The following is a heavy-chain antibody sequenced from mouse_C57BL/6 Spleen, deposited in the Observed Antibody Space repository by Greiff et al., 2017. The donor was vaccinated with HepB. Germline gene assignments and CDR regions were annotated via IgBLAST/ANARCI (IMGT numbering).Heavy chain of an antibody. CDR1: GYTFTSYW. CDR3: ASKGYCGSSPWYFDV. Sequence: QVQLQQPGAELVMPGASVKLSCKASGYTFTSYWMHWVKQRPGQGLEWIGEIDPSDSNTNYNQKFKGKSTLTVVKSSSTAYLQLSSLTSEDSAVYYCASKGYCGSSPWYFDVWGTGTTVTVSS. CDR2: IDPSDSNT. D-gene: IGHD1-1*01. J-gene: IGHJ1*03. V-gene: IGHV1-69*01.